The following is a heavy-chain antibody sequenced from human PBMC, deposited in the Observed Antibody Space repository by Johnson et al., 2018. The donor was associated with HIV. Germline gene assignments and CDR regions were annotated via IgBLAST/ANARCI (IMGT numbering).Heavy chain of an antibody. CDR1: GFTFDEFDAYG. V-gene: IGHV3-20*04. CDR3: ARGRGFGGPGGPGAFDI. CDR2: INWNGGST. D-gene: IGHD2-15*01. J-gene: IGHJ3*02. Sequence: VQLVESGGGVVQPGGSLRLSCAASGFTFDEFDAYGMSWVRQAPGKGLEWVSGINWNGGSTGYADSVKGRFTISRDNAKNSLYLQMNSLRAEDTALYYCARGRGFGGPGGPGAFDIWGQGTMVTVSS.